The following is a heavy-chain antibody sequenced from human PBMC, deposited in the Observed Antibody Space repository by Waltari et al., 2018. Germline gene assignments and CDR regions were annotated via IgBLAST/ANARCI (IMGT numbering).Heavy chain of an antibody. CDR3: AHSRSITIFGGVIMRDAFGF. V-gene: IGHV2-5*01. Sequence: QITLKESGPTLVKPTQTLTLTCTFSGFSLSTSGVGVGWIRQPPGKALEWLALIYWNDGKRYSPSPRGRLTLTKDMAKNRGVLTLANMDPLDAATYCFAHSRSITIFGGVIMRDAFGFCGQGTMVTVSS. CDR1: GFSLSTSGVG. D-gene: IGHD3-3*01. CDR2: IYWNDGK. J-gene: IGHJ3*01.